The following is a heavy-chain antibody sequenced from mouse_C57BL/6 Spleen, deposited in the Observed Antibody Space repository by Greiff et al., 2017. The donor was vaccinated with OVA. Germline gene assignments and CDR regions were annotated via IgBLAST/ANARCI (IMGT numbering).Heavy chain of an antibody. J-gene: IGHJ4*01. V-gene: IGHV1-64*01. CDR2: IHPNSGST. Sequence: QVQLQQPGAELVKPGASVKLSCKASGYTFTSYWMHWVKQRPGQGLEWIGMIHPNSGSTNYNEKFKSKATLTVDKSSSTAYMQLSSLTSEDSAVYYCARRNYCGSSWNYAMDYWGQGTSVTVSS. D-gene: IGHD1-1*01. CDR1: GYTFTSYW. CDR3: ARRNYCGSSWNYAMDY.